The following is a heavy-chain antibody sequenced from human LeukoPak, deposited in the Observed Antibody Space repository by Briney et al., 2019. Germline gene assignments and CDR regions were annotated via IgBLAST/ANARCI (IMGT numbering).Heavy chain of an antibody. CDR3: ARYREGYNYVPHALDI. CDR2: IYASGNT. J-gene: IGHJ3*02. CDR1: GASVNSTDYF. Sequence: PSQALSLTCTVSGASVNSTDYFWNWIRQPAGEGLEWIERIYASGNTDYTPSLKSRVTMSLYTSKNQCSLNMHSVTAADSAVYFCARYREGYNYVPHALDIWGQGTVVTVSS. D-gene: IGHD5-24*01. V-gene: IGHV4-61*02.